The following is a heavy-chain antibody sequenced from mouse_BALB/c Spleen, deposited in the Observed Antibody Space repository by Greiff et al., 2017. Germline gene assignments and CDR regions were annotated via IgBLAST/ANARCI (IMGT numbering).Heavy chain of an antibody. CDR3: ARGGYGSSYFDY. CDR2: IYPGDGDT. D-gene: IGHD1-1*01. CDR1: GYTFTSYW. Sequence: QVQLKESGAELARPGASVKLSCKASGYTFTSYWMQWVKQRPGQGLEWIGAIYPGDGDTRYTQKFKGKATLTADKSSSTAYMQLSSLASEDSAVYYCARGGYGSSYFDYWGQGTTLTVSS. V-gene: IGHV1-87*01. J-gene: IGHJ2*01.